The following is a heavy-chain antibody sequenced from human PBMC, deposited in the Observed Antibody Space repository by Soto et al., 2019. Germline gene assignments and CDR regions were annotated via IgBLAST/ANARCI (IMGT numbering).Heavy chain of an antibody. Sequence: GGSMGLSCAASGFTFSNYEVHWVRQAPGKGLEYVSGISNNGAHTDYAKSVKGRFTISRDNSENTLYLQMGSLRAEDMALYYCARRGYGSRWPNVYMDVWGKGTTVTVSS. D-gene: IGHD6-13*01. V-gene: IGHV3-64*01. CDR1: GFTFSNYE. CDR3: ARRGYGSRWPNVYMDV. J-gene: IGHJ6*03. CDR2: ISNNGAHT.